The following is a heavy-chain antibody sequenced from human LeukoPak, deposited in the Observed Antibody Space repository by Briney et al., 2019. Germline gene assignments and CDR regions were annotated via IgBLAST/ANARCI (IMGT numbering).Heavy chain of an antibody. J-gene: IGHJ4*02. CDR1: GSSISSRHY. V-gene: IGHV4-38-2*02. D-gene: IGHD5-18*01. CDR2: IYQSGST. Sequence: SETLSLTCTVSGSSISSRHYWGWIRQTPGKGLEWIGSIYQSGSTYDNPSLNNRVTISIDTSNNQFSLKLTSVTAADTAVYYCARYSGTLKGYGLSPFDYWGQGTLVTVSS. CDR3: ARYSGTLKGYGLSPFDY.